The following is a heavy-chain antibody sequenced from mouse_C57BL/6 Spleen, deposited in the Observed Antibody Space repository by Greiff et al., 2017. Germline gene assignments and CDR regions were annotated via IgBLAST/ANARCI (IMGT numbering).Heavy chain of an antibody. CDR3: ARGIYYGNYPFAC. J-gene: IGHJ3*01. CDR2: ISPYNGDA. V-gene: IGHV1-67*01. CDR1: GYTFTDYA. D-gene: IGHD2-1*01. Sequence: QVQLQQSGPELVRPGVSVKISCKGSGYTFTDYAMHWVKQSPAQSLEWIGVISPYNGDASYNQKFKDKATMTVDTSSSTAYMELARLTSEDSAVDYSARGIYYGNYPFACWGQGTLVTVSA.